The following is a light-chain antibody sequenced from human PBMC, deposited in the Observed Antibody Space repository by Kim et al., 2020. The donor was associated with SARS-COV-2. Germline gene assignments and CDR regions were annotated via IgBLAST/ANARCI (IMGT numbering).Light chain of an antibody. CDR3: QVWASSTGV. Sequence: SYELTQPVPVSVALGLTARITCRGNNIGSHNVHWYQQRPGQAPVLVIYRDKNRPSGLPERFLGSNSGNAATLTNSRVQVGDEDDYYCQVWASSTGVFCGGTQLTDL. CDR2: RDK. J-gene: IGLJ3*02. CDR1: NIGSHN. V-gene: IGLV3-9*01.